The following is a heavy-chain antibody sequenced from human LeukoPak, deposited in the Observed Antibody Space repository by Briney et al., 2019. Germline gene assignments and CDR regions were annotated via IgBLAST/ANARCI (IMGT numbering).Heavy chain of an antibody. J-gene: IGHJ4*02. D-gene: IGHD1-26*01. CDR1: GFTFSSYG. Sequence: GGSLRLSCAASGFTFSSYGMHWVRQAPGKGREWVAFIRYDGSNKYYADSVKGRFTISRDNSKNTLYLQMNSLRAEDTAVYYCAREAGDYFDYWGQGTLVTVSS. CDR3: AREAGDYFDY. V-gene: IGHV3-30*02. CDR2: IRYDGSNK.